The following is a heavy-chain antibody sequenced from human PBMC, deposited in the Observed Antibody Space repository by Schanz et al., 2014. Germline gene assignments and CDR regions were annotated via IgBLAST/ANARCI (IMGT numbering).Heavy chain of an antibody. D-gene: IGHD5-18*01. CDR3: AKDAENTAMITDYFDY. J-gene: IGHJ4*02. Sequence: EVQLVESGGGLIQPGGSLRLSCAASGFTFSSYAMSWVRQAPGKGLEWVSSISSGGGSTYYADSVKGRFTISRDNSKNTLYLQMNSLRAEDTAVYYCAKDAENTAMITDYFDYWGQGTLVNVSS. CDR1: GFTFSSYA. V-gene: IGHV3-23*04. CDR2: ISSGGGST.